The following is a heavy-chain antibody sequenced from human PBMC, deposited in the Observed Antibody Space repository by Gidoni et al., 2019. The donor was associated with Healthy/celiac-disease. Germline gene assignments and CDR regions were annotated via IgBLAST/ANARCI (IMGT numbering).Heavy chain of an antibody. D-gene: IGHD2-15*01. CDR1: GGSFSGYY. CDR3: ARGVVVAYFDY. Sequence: QVQLQQWGAGLLKPSETLSLTCAVYGGSFSGYYWSWIRQPPGKGLEWIGEINHSGSTNYNPSLKSRVTISVDTSKNQFSLKLSSVTAADTAVYYCARGVVVAYFDYWGQGTLVTVSS. CDR2: INHSGST. V-gene: IGHV4-34*01. J-gene: IGHJ4*02.